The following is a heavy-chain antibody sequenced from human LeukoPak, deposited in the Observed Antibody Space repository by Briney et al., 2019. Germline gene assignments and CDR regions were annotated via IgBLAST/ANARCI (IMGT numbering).Heavy chain of an antibody. CDR2: FDPEDGET. V-gene: IGHV1-24*01. J-gene: IGHJ4*02. Sequence: ASVKVSCKVSGYTLTELSMHWVRQAPGKGLEWTGGFDPEDGETIYAQKFQGRVTMTEDTSTDTAYMELSSLRSEDTAVYYCATGEAWRFLEWFAFDYWGQGTLVTVSS. CDR1: GYTLTELS. D-gene: IGHD3-3*01. CDR3: ATGEAWRFLEWFAFDY.